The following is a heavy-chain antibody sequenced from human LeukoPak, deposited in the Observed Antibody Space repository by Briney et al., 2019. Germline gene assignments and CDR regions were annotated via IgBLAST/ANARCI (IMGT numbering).Heavy chain of an antibody. CDR1: GFTFDDYA. CDR2: ISWNSGSI. J-gene: IGHJ6*02. Sequence: GRSLRLSCAASGFTFDDYAMHWVRQAPGKGLEWVSGISWNSGSIGYADSVKGRFTISRDNAKNSLYLQVNSLRAEDTALYYRAKDYIVSRGMDVWGQGTTVTVSS. V-gene: IGHV3-9*01. CDR3: AKDYIVSRGMDV. D-gene: IGHD5/OR15-5a*01.